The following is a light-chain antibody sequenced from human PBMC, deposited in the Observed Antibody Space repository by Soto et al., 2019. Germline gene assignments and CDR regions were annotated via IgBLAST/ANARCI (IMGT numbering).Light chain of an antibody. CDR1: QSVTSTS. V-gene: IGKV3-20*01. CDR3: QHYVTSSIT. Sequence: EIVSTQSPGTLSFSPRERATLSCRVSQSVTSTSLAWYQQKPGQAPRLLMYGASSRATGTPDRISGGGSGTDFTLTISRLEPEDFAVYYCQHYVTSSITFGQGTRLEI. J-gene: IGKJ5*01. CDR2: GAS.